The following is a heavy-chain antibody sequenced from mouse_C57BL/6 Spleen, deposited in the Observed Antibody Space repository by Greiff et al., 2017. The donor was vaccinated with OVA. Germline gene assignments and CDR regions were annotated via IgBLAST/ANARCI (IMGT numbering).Heavy chain of an antibody. D-gene: IGHD3-3*01. CDR3: ARRGLDAMDY. Sequence: VQLQQPGAELVMPGASVKLSCKASGYTFTSYWMHWVKQRPGQGLEWIGEIDPSDSYTNYNQKFKSKSTLTVDKSSSTAYMQLSSLTSEDSAVYYCARRGLDAMDYWGQGTSVTVSS. CDR2: IDPSDSYT. V-gene: IGHV1-69*01. J-gene: IGHJ4*01. CDR1: GYTFTSYW.